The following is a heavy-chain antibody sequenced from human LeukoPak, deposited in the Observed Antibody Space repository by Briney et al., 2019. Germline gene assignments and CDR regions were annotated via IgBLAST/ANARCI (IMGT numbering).Heavy chain of an antibody. D-gene: IGHD5-12*01. CDR1: GYTFTSYD. CDR2: MNPNIGNT. Sequence: ASVKVSCKASGYTFTSYDINWVRQATGQGLEWMGWMNPNIGNTGYAQKFQGRVTMTRNTSISTAYMELSSLRSEDTAVYYCARGLSRDVVATILFMGYYYGMDVWGQGTTVTASS. J-gene: IGHJ6*02. V-gene: IGHV1-8*01. CDR3: ARGLSRDVVATILFMGYYYGMDV.